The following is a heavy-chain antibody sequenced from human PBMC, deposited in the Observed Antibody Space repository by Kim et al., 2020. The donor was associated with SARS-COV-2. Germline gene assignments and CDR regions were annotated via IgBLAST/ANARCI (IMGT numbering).Heavy chain of an antibody. D-gene: IGHD2-2*01. V-gene: IGHV4-30-2*01. Sequence: SETLSLTCAVSGGSVTSGDCSWGWVRQPPGKGLEWIGYIYPDGKAFYNPSLESRVTISLDGSKNEHSLKLSSMTAADTAIYYCIREGPVPGASGFDHWGQGTLVTVSS. CDR3: IREGPVPGASGFDH. CDR1: GGSVTSGDCS. J-gene: IGHJ4*02. CDR2: IYPDGKA.